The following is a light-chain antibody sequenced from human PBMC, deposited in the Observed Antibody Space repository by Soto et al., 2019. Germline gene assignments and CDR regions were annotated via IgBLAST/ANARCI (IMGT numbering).Light chain of an antibody. J-gene: IGLJ3*02. Sequence: QAVLTQPPSVSGTPGQRVTISCSGSSSNIGSNTVNWYQQFPGTAPKLLIYSNIQRPSGVPDRVSGSKSGTSASLAISGLQSEDEADYFCAAWDDSLNGPVFGGGTQLTVL. CDR2: SNI. CDR3: AAWDDSLNGPV. V-gene: IGLV1-44*01. CDR1: SSNIGSNT.